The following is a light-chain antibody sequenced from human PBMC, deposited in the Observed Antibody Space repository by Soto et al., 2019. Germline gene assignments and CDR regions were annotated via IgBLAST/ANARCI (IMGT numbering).Light chain of an antibody. CDR3: HQYDNWPGA. V-gene: IGKV3-15*01. J-gene: IGKJ1*01. CDR1: QNIRLN. CDR2: AAS. Sequence: DIVMNHSQAVLSVSPGERATMSSRASQNIRLNLAWYQQKPGQAPRLLISAASTRATGIPARFSGSGSGTEFTLTISSLQSEDFAIYYCHQYDNWPGAFGQGTKVDNK.